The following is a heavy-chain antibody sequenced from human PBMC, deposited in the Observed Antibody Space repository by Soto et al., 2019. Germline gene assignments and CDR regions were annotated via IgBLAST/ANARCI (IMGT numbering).Heavy chain of an antibody. CDR2: IYYSGST. CDR1: GGSISSYY. D-gene: IGHD3-22*01. J-gene: IGHJ6*02. CDR3: ARELWYYYDSSGYYPSYYYYGMDV. V-gene: IGHV4-59*01. Sequence: SETLSLTCAVSGGSISSYYWSWIRQPPGKGLEWIGYIYYSGSTNYNPSLKSRVTISVDTSKNQFSLKLSSVTAADTAVYYCARELWYYYDSSGYYPSYYYYGMDVWGQGTTVTVSS.